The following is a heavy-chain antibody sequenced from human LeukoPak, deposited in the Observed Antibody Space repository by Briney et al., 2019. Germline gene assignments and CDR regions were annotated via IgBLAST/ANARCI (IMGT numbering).Heavy chain of an antibody. J-gene: IGHJ4*02. CDR2: FDPEDGET. V-gene: IGHV1-24*01. Sequence: ASVKVSCKVSGYTLTELSMHWVRQAPGKGLEWMGGFDPEDGETIYAQKFQGRVTMTEDTSTDTAYMELSSLRSEDTAVYYCATGGVGATGDDYWGQGTLVTVSS. CDR3: ATGGVGATGDDY. CDR1: GYTLTELS. D-gene: IGHD1-26*01.